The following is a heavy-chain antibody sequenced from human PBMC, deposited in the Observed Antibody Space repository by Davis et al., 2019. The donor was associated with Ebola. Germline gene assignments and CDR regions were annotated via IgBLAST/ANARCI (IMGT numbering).Heavy chain of an antibody. J-gene: IGHJ2*01. CDR2: INHSGST. D-gene: IGHD2-21*01. Sequence: SETLSLTCAVYGGSFSGYYWSWIRQPPGKGLEWIGEINHSGSTNYNPSLKSRVTISIDTSKNQFSLKLSSVTAAETAIYYCVRTVLIVIPSTVRYFDLWGRGTLVTVSS. V-gene: IGHV4-34*01. CDR1: GGSFSGYY. CDR3: VRTVLIVIPSTVRYFDL.